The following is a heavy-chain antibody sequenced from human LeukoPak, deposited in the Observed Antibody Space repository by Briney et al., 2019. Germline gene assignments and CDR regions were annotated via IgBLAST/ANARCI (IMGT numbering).Heavy chain of an antibody. V-gene: IGHV3-74*01. CDR1: GFTFSNYW. CDR3: ARAEVRTYYYDSSGSDDAFDI. Sequence: GGSLRLSCAASGFTFSNYWMHWVRQAPGKGLVWVSRINTDGSSTNYADSVKGRFTISRDNAKNTVYLQMNSLRAEDTAVYYCARAEVRTYYYDSSGSDDAFDIWGQGTMVTVSS. CDR2: INTDGSST. J-gene: IGHJ3*02. D-gene: IGHD3-22*01.